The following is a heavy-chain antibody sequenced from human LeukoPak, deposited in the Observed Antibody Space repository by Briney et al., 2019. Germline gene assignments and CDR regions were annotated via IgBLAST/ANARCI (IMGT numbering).Heavy chain of an antibody. V-gene: IGHV3-23*01. CDR3: AKAADYGGNSYFDY. J-gene: IGHJ4*02. CDR2: ISGRGGST. Sequence: GGSLRLSCAASGFTFSSYAMSWVRQAPGKGLEWVSAISGRGGSTYYADSVKGRFTISRDNSKNTLYLQMNSLRAEDTAVYFCAKAADYGGNSYFDYWGQGTLVTVSS. CDR1: GFTFSSYA. D-gene: IGHD4-23*01.